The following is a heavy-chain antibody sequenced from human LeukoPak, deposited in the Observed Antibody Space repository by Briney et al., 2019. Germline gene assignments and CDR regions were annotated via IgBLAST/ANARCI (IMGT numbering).Heavy chain of an antibody. D-gene: IGHD1-14*01. Sequence: GGSLRLSCAASGFIVSSNYMSWVRQAPGKGLEWVSVIYSGGSTYYADSMKGRFTISRDNSKNTLYLHINSLRAEDTAVYYCVKDNPLDYWGQGTLVIVSS. CDR3: VKDNPLDY. CDR2: IYSGGST. CDR1: GFIVSSNY. J-gene: IGHJ4*02. V-gene: IGHV3-66*02.